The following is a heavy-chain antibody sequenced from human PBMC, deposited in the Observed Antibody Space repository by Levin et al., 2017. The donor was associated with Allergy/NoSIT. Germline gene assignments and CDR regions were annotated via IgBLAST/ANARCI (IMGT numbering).Heavy chain of an antibody. CDR2: FSNTGSS. CDR3: AKDYDILTGYYTNMNV. Sequence: PGESLKISCLASGFTISNSAMSWVRQAPGKGLQWVSGFSNTGSSHYSDSVKGRFTVSRDTSKNTLYLQMNSLRAEDTAVYYCAKDYDILTGYYTNMNVWGTGTTVTVSS. CDR1: GFTISNSA. J-gene: IGHJ6*03. V-gene: IGHV3-23*01. D-gene: IGHD3-9*01.